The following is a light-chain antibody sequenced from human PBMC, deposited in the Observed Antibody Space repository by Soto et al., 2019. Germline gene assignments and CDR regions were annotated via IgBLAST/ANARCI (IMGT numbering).Light chain of an antibody. Sequence: DIPMTQSPSSLSASVGDRVTITCRASQRISRYLNWYQQKAGKAPKLLIYAASSLQSGVPSRFSGSGFGTDFTLTISSLQPEDFATYYCQQTYSTPPLTFGGGTKVEIK. CDR1: QRISRY. CDR3: QQTYSTPPLT. CDR2: AAS. J-gene: IGKJ4*01. V-gene: IGKV1-39*01.